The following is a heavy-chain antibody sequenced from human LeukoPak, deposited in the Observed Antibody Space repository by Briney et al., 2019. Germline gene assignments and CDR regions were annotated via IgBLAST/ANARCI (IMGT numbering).Heavy chain of an antibody. D-gene: IGHD3-22*01. CDR2: IYGDGSA. CDR3: ARGSGSSGYYYTLPFDY. J-gene: IGHJ4*02. V-gene: IGHV3-53*01. Sequence: GGSLRLSCAASGFTVSSNYMSWVRQAPGRGLEWVSLIYGDGSAYYADSVKGRFTISRDNSKNTLYLQMNSLRADDTAVYYCARGSGSSGYYYTLPFDYWGQGTLVTVSS. CDR1: GFTVSSNY.